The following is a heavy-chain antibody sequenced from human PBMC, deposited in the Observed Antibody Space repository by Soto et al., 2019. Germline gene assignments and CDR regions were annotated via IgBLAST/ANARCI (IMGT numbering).Heavy chain of an antibody. CDR1: GGTFSSYS. CDR3: ARVGGRHSGGIDY. J-gene: IGHJ4*02. CDR2: ISPIFGTA. Sequence: QVQLVQSGAEVKKPGSSVKVSCKASGGTFSSYSINWVRQAPGQGLEWMGEISPIFGTANYAQKFQGRVTITADESTSTAYMELSSLRSEDTAVYYCARVGGRHSGGIDYWGQGTLVTVSS. D-gene: IGHD1-26*01. V-gene: IGHV1-69*01.